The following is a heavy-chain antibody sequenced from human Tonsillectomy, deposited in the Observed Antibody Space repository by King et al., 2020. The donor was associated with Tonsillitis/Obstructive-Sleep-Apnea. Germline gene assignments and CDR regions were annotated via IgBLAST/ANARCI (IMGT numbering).Heavy chain of an antibody. V-gene: IGHV1-46*01. Sequence: VQLVESGAEVKKPGASVKVSCKASGYTFTRYYIHWIRQAPGQGLEWMGIINPSDGITTCAQKFLGRLTMTRDTSTSIVYMDLSSLRSEDTAAYYCARDHVVGRHIDYWGQGTLVTVSS. CDR2: INPSDGIT. CDR3: ARDHVVGRHIDY. D-gene: IGHD2-2*01. CDR1: GYTFTRYY. J-gene: IGHJ4*02.